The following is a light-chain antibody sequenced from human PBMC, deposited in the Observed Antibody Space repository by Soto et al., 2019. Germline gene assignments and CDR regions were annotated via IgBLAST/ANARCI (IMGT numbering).Light chain of an antibody. Sequence: EIALTQSPGTLSLSPGEIATLSCRTSQRLASGYLAWYQQKPGQAPRLLLYGVSTRATGIPDRFSGSGSGTDFTLDISRVEPEDVAVYFCQQYADSPITFGQGTRLEIK. CDR1: QRLASGY. CDR2: GVS. CDR3: QQYADSPIT. J-gene: IGKJ5*01. V-gene: IGKV3-20*01.